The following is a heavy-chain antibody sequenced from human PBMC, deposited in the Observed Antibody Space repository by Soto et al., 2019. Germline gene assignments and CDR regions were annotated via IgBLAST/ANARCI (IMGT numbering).Heavy chain of an antibody. CDR2: IWYDGSNK. CDR3: ARDSRGAFDI. J-gene: IGHJ3*02. Sequence: QVQLVESGGGVVQPGRSLSLSCAASGFTFSSYGMHWVRQAPGKGLEWVAVIWYDGSNKYYADSVKGRFTISRDNSKNTLYLQMNSLRAEDTAVYYCARDSRGAFDIWGQGTMVTVSS. V-gene: IGHV3-33*01. CDR1: GFTFSSYG.